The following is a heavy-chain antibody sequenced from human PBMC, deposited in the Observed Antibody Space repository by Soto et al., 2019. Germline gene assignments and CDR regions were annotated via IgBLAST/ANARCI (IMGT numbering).Heavy chain of an antibody. V-gene: IGHV1-18*01. CDR1: GYTFTSYG. CDR2: ISAYNGNT. Sequence: QVQLVQSGAEVKKPGASVKVSCKASGYTFTSYGISWVRQAPGQGLEWMGWISAYNGNTNYAQKLQGRVTMTTDTXTXIAYMELRSLRSDDTAVYYCARVRTYYDSSGAHFDIWGQGTMVTVSS. J-gene: IGHJ3*02. CDR3: ARVRTYYDSSGAHFDI. D-gene: IGHD3-22*01.